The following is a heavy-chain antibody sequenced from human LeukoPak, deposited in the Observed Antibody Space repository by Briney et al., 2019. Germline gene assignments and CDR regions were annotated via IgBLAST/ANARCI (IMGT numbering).Heavy chain of an antibody. Sequence: GGSLRLSCVASGVTFSSYGMHWVRQAPGKGLEWVAFIRYDGSNEYYIDSVKGRFTLSRDNSKNTLYLQMNSLRAEDTAVYYCVKDRYFYDSGSKANWGQGTLVTVSS. CDR2: IRYDGSNE. CDR3: VKDRYFYDSGSKAN. V-gene: IGHV3-30*02. CDR1: GVTFSSYG. J-gene: IGHJ4*02. D-gene: IGHD3-22*01.